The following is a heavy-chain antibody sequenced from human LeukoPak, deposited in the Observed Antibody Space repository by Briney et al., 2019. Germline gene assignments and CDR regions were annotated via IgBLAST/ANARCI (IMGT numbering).Heavy chain of an antibody. Sequence: GGSLRLSCAASGFTISDYYMNWIRQAPGKGLEWVSYNSSSGNTIYYADSVKGRFTISRDNPKNSLYLQMNSLRAEDTAVYYCARRGKVNYYGMDVWGQGTTVTVSS. CDR2: NSSSGNTI. D-gene: IGHD3-10*01. V-gene: IGHV3-11*01. J-gene: IGHJ6*02. CDR1: GFTISDYY. CDR3: ARRGKVNYYGMDV.